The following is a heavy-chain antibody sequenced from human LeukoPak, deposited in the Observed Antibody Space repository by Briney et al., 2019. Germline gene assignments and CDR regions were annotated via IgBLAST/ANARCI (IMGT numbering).Heavy chain of an antibody. D-gene: IGHD3-10*01. CDR1: GYTFTGYY. CDR3: ARDRYGSGAHYMDV. V-gene: IGHV1-2*02. J-gene: IGHJ6*03. CDR2: INSNSGGT. Sequence: ASVKVSCKASGYTFTGYYMHWVRQAPGQGLEWMGWINSNSGGTNYAQKFQGRVTMTRDTSISTAYMELSRLRSDDTAVYYCARDRYGSGAHYMDVWGKGTTVTVSS.